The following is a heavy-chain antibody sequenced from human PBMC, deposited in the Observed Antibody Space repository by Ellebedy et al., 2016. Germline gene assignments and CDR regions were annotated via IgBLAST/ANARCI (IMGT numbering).Heavy chain of an antibody. V-gene: IGHV3-7*01. CDR1: GFTFSSYW. Sequence: GESLKISXAASGFTFSSYWMTWVRQAPGKGLEWVANIKHDGSEKNYVDSVKGRFTISRDNAKNSLSLQMNSLRAEDTAVYFCVRASAWSNFDYWGQGTLVTVSS. CDR3: VRASAWSNFDY. J-gene: IGHJ4*02. D-gene: IGHD2-8*02. CDR2: IKHDGSEK.